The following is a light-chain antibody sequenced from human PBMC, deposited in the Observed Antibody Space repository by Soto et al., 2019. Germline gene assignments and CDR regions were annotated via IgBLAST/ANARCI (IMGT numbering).Light chain of an antibody. J-gene: IGKJ4*01. Sequence: DIQLTHSPSTLPASVGDRVTMTCRASQSISNSLAWYQQKTGKAPKILIYRASALQSGVPSRFRGSGSGTEFTLTIDRLQPDDFETVYCQQYSTYPLTFGGGTKVDI. CDR2: RAS. CDR3: QQYSTYPLT. CDR1: QSISNS. V-gene: IGKV1-5*03.